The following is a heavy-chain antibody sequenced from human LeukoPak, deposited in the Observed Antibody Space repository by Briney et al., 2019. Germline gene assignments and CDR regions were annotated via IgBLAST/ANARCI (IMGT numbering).Heavy chain of an antibody. CDR1: GFTFSSYS. Sequence: PGGSLRLSCAASGFTFSSYSMNWVRQAPGKGLDWVSSISSSSSYIYYADSVKGRFTISRDNAKNSLYPQMNSLRAEDTAVYYCASPGGSGYYYGAGAFDIWGQGTMVTVSS. V-gene: IGHV3-21*01. J-gene: IGHJ3*02. D-gene: IGHD3-22*01. CDR3: ASPGGSGYYYGAGAFDI. CDR2: ISSSSSYI.